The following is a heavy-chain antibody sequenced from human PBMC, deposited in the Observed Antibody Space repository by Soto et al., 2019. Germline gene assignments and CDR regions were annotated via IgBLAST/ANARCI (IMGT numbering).Heavy chain of an antibody. Sequence: QVQLQESGPGLVKPSQTLSLTCTVSGGSISSGGYYWSWIRQHPGKGLEWIGYIYYSGSTYYNPYPQSRVTKSVDTSKNQVSLKLSSVTAADKAVYYCAREPVPGSGSYYKGNYGMDVWGQGTTVTVSS. V-gene: IGHV4-31*03. D-gene: IGHD3-10*01. CDR2: IYYSGST. CDR3: AREPVPGSGSYYKGNYGMDV. CDR1: GGSISSGGYY. J-gene: IGHJ6*02.